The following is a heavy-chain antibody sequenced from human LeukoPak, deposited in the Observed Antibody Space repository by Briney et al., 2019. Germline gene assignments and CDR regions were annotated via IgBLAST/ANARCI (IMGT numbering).Heavy chain of an antibody. CDR1: GFPFSGYW. CDR2: IKQDGSEK. CDR3: AREYSSGLFDH. V-gene: IGHV3-7*03. D-gene: IGHD6-19*01. Sequence: PGGSLRLSCAASGFPFSGYWMIWVRQAPGKGLEWVANIKQDGSEKYYVDSVKGRFTISRVNAKNSLYLQMNSLRAEDTAVYYCAREYSSGLFDHWGQGTLVTVSS. J-gene: IGHJ4*02.